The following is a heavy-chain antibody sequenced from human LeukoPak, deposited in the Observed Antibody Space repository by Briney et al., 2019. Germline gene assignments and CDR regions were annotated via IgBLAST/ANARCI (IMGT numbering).Heavy chain of an antibody. Sequence: ASVKVSCKASGYSFTHYGISWVRQAPGQGLEWMGWISAYNDNAHYAQGLEGRVTFTSETSTRTAYMELRSLRSDDTAVYYCARSTPGIEFDYWGQRSLVTVSS. CDR1: GYSFTHYG. CDR2: ISAYNDNA. V-gene: IGHV1-18*01. J-gene: IGHJ4*02. D-gene: IGHD3-10*01. CDR3: ARSTPGIEFDY.